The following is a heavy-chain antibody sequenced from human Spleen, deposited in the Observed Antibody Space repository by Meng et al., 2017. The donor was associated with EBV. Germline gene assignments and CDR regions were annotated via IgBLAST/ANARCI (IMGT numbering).Heavy chain of an antibody. D-gene: IGHD5-12*01. CDR3: ARGGDSGYEHAD. CDR1: GGSFSTYY. V-gene: IGHV4-30-4*08. Sequence: QVQLQQWGAGLLEPSQXLSLTCAVYGGSFSTYYWTWIRQPPGKGLEWIGYIYYSGSTYYNPSLKSRVTISVDTSKNQFSLRLTSVTAADTAVYYCARGGDSGYEHADWGQGTLVTVSS. CDR2: IYYSGST. J-gene: IGHJ4*02.